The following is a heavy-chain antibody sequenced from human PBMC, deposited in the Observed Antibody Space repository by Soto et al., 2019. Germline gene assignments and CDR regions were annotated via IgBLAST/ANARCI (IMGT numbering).Heavy chain of an antibody. J-gene: IGHJ6*02. CDR3: ARHVPAAGYYYGMDA. V-gene: IGHV1-69*12. D-gene: IGHD2-2*01. CDR2: IIPIFGTA. Sequence: QVQLVQSGAEVKKPGSSVKVSCKASGGTFSSYAISWVRQAPGQGLEWMGGIIPIFGTANYAQKFQGRVTITAYDSTSTAYLELSSLRSEDTAVYYCARHVPAAGYYYGMDAWGQGPTVTVSS. CDR1: GGTFSSYA.